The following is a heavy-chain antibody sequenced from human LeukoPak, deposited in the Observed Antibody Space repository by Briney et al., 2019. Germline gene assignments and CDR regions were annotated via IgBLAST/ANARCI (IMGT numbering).Heavy chain of an antibody. CDR3: ARVFFSAVTTSYWYFDL. CDR2: IYSSGST. D-gene: IGHD4-17*01. J-gene: IGHJ2*01. V-gene: IGHV4-4*07. Sequence: PSETLSLTCTVSGGSISTYYWTWIRQPAGKGLEWIGRIYSSGSTNYNPSLKSRVTMSVDTSKNQFSLKLSSVTAADTAVYYCARVFFSAVTTSYWYFDLWGRGTLVTVSS. CDR1: GGSISTYY.